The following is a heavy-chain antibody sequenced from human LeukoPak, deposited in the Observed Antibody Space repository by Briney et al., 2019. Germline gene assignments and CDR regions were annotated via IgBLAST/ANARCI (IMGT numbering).Heavy chain of an antibody. CDR2: IIPTFGTA. Sequence: GASVKVSCKASGGTFSSYAISWVRQAPGQGLEWMGGIIPTFGTANYAQKFQGRVTITADESTSTAYMELSSLRSEDTAVYYCARDSTAIDAFDIWGQGTMVTVSS. CDR3: ARDSTAIDAFDI. CDR1: GGTFSSYA. V-gene: IGHV1-69*13. D-gene: IGHD5-18*01. J-gene: IGHJ3*02.